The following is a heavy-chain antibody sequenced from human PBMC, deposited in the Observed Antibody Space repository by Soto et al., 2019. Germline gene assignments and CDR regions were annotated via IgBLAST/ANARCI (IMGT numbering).Heavy chain of an antibody. Sequence: SVKVSCKASGGTFRTYGISWVRQAPGQGLEWMGGFISILNTATYAQKFQGRVTITADKSTSASYMELNSVRSEDTAVYYCALDSTGYYFLPGYWGQGTLVTVSS. V-gene: IGHV1-69*10. D-gene: IGHD3-22*01. CDR3: ALDSTGYYFLPGY. J-gene: IGHJ4*02. CDR1: GGTFRTYG. CDR2: FISILNTA.